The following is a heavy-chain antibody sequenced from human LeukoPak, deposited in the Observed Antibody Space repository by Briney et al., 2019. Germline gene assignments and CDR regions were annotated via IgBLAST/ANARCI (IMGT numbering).Heavy chain of an antibody. Sequence: XXISXXGYYGGWIRPPRGKGLEWIGXIYHSGSTYYNPSLKSRLTISVDTSKNQFSLKLTSVTAADTAVYYCARDPTKGYCSSTSCYEDYWGQGTPVTVSS. D-gene: IGHD2-2*01. CDR2: IYHSGST. J-gene: IGHJ4*02. CDR1: XXISXXGYY. CDR3: ARDPTKGYCSSTSCYEDY. V-gene: IGHV4-38-2*02.